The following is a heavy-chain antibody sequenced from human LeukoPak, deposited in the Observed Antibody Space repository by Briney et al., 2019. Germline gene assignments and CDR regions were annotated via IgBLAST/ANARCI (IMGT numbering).Heavy chain of an antibody. CDR1: GGTFSSYT. D-gene: IGHD3-10*01. CDR3: ARDGGMVRGVYYYYYMDV. CDR2: IIPILGIA. Sequence: GASVKVSCKASGGTFSSYTISWVRQAPGQGLEWMGRIIPILGIANYAQKLQCRVTITADKCTSTADMELSSLRSEDTAVYYCARDGGMVRGVYYYYYMDVWGKGTTVTVSS. J-gene: IGHJ6*03. V-gene: IGHV1-69*10.